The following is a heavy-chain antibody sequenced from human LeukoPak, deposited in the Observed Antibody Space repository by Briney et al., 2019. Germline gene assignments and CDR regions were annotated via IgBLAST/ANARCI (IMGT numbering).Heavy chain of an antibody. CDR3: AKAGSYSYDAFDI. CDR1: GFSFTNYA. D-gene: IGHD1-26*01. J-gene: IGHJ3*02. Sequence: GGSLRLSCAASGFSFTNYAMSWVRQAPGKGLEWVSAISGSGGSTYYADSVKGRFTISRDNSKNTLYLQMNSLRAEDTAVYYCAKAGSYSYDAFDIWGQGTMVTVSS. V-gene: IGHV3-23*01. CDR2: ISGSGGST.